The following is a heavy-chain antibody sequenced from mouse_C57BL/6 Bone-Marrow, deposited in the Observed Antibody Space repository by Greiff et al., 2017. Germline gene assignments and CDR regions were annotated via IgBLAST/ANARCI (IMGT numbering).Heavy chain of an antibody. D-gene: IGHD2-1*01. CDR1: GFTFSSSG. CDR3: ARRGNHQAWLAY. Sequence: VQLKESGGDLVKPGGSLKLSCAASGFTFSSSGMSWVRQTPDTRLEWVATISSGGSYTYYPDSVKGRFTISRDNAKNTLYLQMSSRKSEDTAMYYCARRGNHQAWLAYGGQGTLVTVSA. J-gene: IGHJ3*01. CDR2: ISSGGSYT. V-gene: IGHV5-6*01.